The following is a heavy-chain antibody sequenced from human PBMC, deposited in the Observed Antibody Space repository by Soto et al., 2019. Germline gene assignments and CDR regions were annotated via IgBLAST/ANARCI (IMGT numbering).Heavy chain of an antibody. CDR1: GGSFSTYG. D-gene: IGHD4-17*01. Sequence: QVQLMQSGAEVKKPGSSVKVSCKASGGSFSTYGISWVRQAPGQGLEWMGGFLPVFTTAKYAQKFQGRVSITADESTYTAYMELSSLRSEDTAVYFCARDGVDVSRTTVRHGALDIWGQGTVVTVSS. CDR3: ARDGVDVSRTTVRHGALDI. V-gene: IGHV1-69*01. CDR2: FLPVFTTA. J-gene: IGHJ3*02.